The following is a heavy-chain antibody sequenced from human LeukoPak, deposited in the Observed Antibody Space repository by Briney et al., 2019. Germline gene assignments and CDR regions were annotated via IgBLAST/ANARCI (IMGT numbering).Heavy chain of an antibody. CDR3: ARQDSSSWYGYFDY. D-gene: IGHD6-13*01. CDR2: IYPGDSDT. J-gene: IGHJ4*02. V-gene: IGHV5-51*01. CDR1: GYSFTSYW. Sequence: GGSLKISCKGSGYSFTSYWIGWVRQMPGKGLEWMGIIYPGDSDTRYSPSFQGQVTISADKSISTAYLQWSSLKASDTAMYCCARQDSSSWYGYFDYWGQGTLVTVSS.